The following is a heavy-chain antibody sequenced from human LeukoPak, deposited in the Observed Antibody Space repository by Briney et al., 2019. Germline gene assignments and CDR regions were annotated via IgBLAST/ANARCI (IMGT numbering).Heavy chain of an antibody. D-gene: IGHD1-26*01. CDR2: IYHSGST. V-gene: IGHV4-59*01. Sequence: PSETLSLTCTVSGGSISSYYWSWIRQPPGKGLEWIGYIYHSGSTNYNPSLKSRVTISVDTSKNQSSLKLSSVTAADTAVYYCAREARGLISGSYMGAFDIWGQGTMVTVSS. CDR1: GGSISSYY. CDR3: AREARGLISGSYMGAFDI. J-gene: IGHJ3*02.